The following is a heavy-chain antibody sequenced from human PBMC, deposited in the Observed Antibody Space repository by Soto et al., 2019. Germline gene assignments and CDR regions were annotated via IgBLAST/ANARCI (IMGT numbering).Heavy chain of an antibody. CDR2: IKEDGSEK. Sequence: GGSLRLSCAGSGFAFSTYWMSWVRQAPGKGPEWVANIKEDGSEKKYVDSVKGRFTISRDNTKNSLYLQMNRLGAEDTAVYYCSREPAHHLKGAFDIWGQGTMVTVSS. CDR3: SREPAHHLKGAFDI. V-gene: IGHV3-7*01. CDR1: GFAFSTYW. J-gene: IGHJ3*02.